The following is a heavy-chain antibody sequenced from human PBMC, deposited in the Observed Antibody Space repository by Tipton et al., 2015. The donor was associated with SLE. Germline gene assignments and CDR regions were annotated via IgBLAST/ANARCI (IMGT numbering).Heavy chain of an antibody. Sequence: TLSLTCTVSGGSISSYYWGWIRQPPGKGLEWIGSIYYSGSTYYNPSLKSRVTISVDTSKNQFSLKLSSVTAADTAVYYCARRNDYYYYGMDVWGQGTTVTVSS. V-gene: IGHV4-39*07. CDR3: ARRNDYYYYGMDV. CDR2: IYYSGST. J-gene: IGHJ6*02. CDR1: GGSISSYY.